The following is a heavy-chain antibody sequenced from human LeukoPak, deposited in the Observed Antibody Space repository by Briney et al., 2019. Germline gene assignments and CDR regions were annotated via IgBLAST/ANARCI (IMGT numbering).Heavy chain of an antibody. V-gene: IGHV4-59*08. D-gene: IGHD3-22*01. CDR2: YYSATT. CDR3: ARFREGWLPRVINALDI. J-gene: IGHJ3*02. Sequence: YYSATTNYNPSLKSPLTISVDTSKHQFSLKLSSVTAADTAVYYCARFREGWLPRVINALDIWGQGTMVTVSS.